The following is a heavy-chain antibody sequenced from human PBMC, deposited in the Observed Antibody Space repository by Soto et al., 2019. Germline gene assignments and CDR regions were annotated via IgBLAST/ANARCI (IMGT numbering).Heavy chain of an antibody. CDR1: GFTFSSYA. J-gene: IGHJ6*02. V-gene: IGHV3-30-3*01. D-gene: IGHD3-22*01. Sequence: GGSLRLSCAASGFTFSSYAMHWVRQAPGKGLEWVAVISYDGSNKYYADSVKGRFTIPRDNSKNTLYLQMNSLRAEDTAVYYCARDADYPDGTGYYRAWWYYPIDVWGQGTTVTVSS. CDR3: ARDADYPDGTGYYRAWWYYPIDV. CDR2: ISYDGSNK.